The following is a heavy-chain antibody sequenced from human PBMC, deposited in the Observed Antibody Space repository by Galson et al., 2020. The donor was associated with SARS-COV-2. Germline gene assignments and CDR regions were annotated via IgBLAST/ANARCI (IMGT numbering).Heavy chain of an antibody. CDR1: GGSISSSSYY. CDR3: PGRLPYGANKY. D-gene: IGHD5-12*01. Sequence: SETLSLTCTVSGGSISSSSYYWGWIRQPPGKGLEWIGSIYYSGSIYYNPSLKRRVTISVDTSKNHFSLKLSSVTAADTAVYYGPGRLPYGANKYWGKGTLVTVSS. J-gene: IGHJ4*02. V-gene: IGHV4-39*01. CDR2: IYYSGSI.